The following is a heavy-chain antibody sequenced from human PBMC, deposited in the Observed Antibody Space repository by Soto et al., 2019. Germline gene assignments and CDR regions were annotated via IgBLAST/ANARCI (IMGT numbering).Heavy chain of an antibody. CDR3: AREGFGDSYGMDV. CDR1: GGSISSGGYY. J-gene: IGHJ6*02. CDR2: IYYSGST. Sequence: QVQLQESGPGLVKPSQTLSLTCTVSGGSISSGGYYWSWIRQHPGKGLEWIGYIYYSGSTYYNPYLKGRVTISVDTSKNQFSLKLSSVTAADTAVYYCAREGFGDSYGMDVWGQGTTVTVSS. V-gene: IGHV4-31*03. D-gene: IGHD3-10*01.